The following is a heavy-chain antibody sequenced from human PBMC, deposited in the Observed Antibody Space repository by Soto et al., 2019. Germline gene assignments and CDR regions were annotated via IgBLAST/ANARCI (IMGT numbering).Heavy chain of an antibody. J-gene: IGHJ4*02. CDR2: SSSGSTI. V-gene: IGHV3-11*01. CDR3: ARGRSSSVYFDY. Sequence: SSSGSTIYYADSVKGRFTISRDNAKNSLYLQMNSLRAEDTAVYYCARGRSSSVYFDYWGQGTPVTVSS. D-gene: IGHD6-6*01.